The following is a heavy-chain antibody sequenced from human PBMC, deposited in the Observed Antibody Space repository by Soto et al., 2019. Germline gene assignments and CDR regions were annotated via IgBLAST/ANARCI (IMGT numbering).Heavy chain of an antibody. J-gene: IGHJ1*01. CDR3: AIHDSSGSRGFQH. V-gene: IGHV4-59*12. CDR2: IYYSGSS. Sequence: SETLSLTCTVSGGSISSYYWSWIRQPPGKGLEWIGYIYYSGSSYYNPSLKSRVTISVDTSKNQFSLKLSSVTAADTAVYYCAIHDSSGSRGFQHWGQGTLVTVSS. CDR1: GGSISSYY. D-gene: IGHD3-22*01.